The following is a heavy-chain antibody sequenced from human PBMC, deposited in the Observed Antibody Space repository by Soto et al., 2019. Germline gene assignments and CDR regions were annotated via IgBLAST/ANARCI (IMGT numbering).Heavy chain of an antibody. CDR2: IYYSGST. V-gene: IGHV4-39*01. Sequence: LSLTCTVSGGSISSSSYYWGWIRQPPGKGLEWIGSIYYSGSTYYNPSLKSRVTISVDTSKNQFSLKLSSVTAADTAVYYCARSLRITMVRGVIPPISWFDPWGQGTLVTVSS. D-gene: IGHD3-10*01. CDR3: ARSLRITMVRGVIPPISWFDP. CDR1: GGSISSSSYY. J-gene: IGHJ5*02.